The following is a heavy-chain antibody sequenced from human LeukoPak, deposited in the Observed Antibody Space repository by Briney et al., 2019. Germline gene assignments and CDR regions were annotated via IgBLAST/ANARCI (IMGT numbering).Heavy chain of an antibody. J-gene: IGHJ3*02. D-gene: IGHD3-22*01. V-gene: IGHV4-61*02. CDR2: IYTSGST. CDR1: GGSISSVSYC. CDR3: ASQGLRLSRAFDI. Sequence: SETLSLTCTVSGGSISSVSYCWSWIRQPAGKGLEWIGRIYTSGSTNYNPSLNSRVTISVATSKNQFYLKLSSVTATDTAVYYCASQGLRLSRAFDIWGQGTMVTVSS.